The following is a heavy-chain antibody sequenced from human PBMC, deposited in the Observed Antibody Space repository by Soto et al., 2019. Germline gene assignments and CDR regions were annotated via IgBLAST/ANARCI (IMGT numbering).Heavy chain of an antibody. J-gene: IGHJ4*02. CDR2: VAQSGYT. V-gene: IGHV4-4*02. D-gene: IGHD5-12*01. Sequence: QLQLQESGPGLEKPSGTLSLTCTVSNGSMTSSLWWSWVRQSPGKGLEWIGEVAQSGYTSYNPSLKSRLTISQDRSRNQFSLRLTSVTAADTAVYYCARNRYGGYDFDSWGQGTLVTVSS. CDR3: ARNRYGGYDFDS. CDR1: NGSMTSSLW.